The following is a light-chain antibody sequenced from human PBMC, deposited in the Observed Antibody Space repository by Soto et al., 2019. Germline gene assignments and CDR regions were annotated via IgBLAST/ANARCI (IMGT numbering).Light chain of an antibody. Sequence: DIQMTQSPPSLSASVGDTVTITCRASQSIRIALNWYQQKPGKAPNLLIYGTSYLRSGVPSRFSGSESGTDFTLTISGLQPEDFATYYCHQSFTKPYTFGPGTRVDF. CDR2: GTS. V-gene: IGKV1-39*01. J-gene: IGKJ3*01. CDR3: HQSFTKPYT. CDR1: QSIRIA.